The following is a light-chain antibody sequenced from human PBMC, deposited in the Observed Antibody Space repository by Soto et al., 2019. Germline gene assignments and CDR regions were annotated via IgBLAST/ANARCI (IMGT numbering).Light chain of an antibody. CDR3: QQYNNWPPWT. CDR1: QSVSSN. Sequence: EIVLTQSPGTLSLSTVDRATLSSRASQSVSSNLAWYQQKPGQAPRLLIYGASSRATGIPVRFSGSGSGTEFTLTISSLQSEDFAVYYCQQYNNWPPWTFGQGTKVDIK. V-gene: IGKV3-15*01. CDR2: GAS. J-gene: IGKJ1*01.